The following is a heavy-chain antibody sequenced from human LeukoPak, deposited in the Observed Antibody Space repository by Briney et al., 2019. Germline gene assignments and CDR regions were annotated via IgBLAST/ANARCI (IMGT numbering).Heavy chain of an antibody. V-gene: IGHV4-39*01. J-gene: IGHJ5*02. CDR3: ARHSSSSGGWFDP. D-gene: IGHD6-6*01. CDR1: GGSISSSSYY. CDR2: IYYSGST. Sequence: KPSETLSLTCTVSGGSISSSSYYWGWIRQPPGKGLEWIGSIYYSGSTYYNPSLKSRVTISVDTSKNQFSLKLSSVTAADTAVYYCARHSSSSGGWFDPWGQGTLVTVSS.